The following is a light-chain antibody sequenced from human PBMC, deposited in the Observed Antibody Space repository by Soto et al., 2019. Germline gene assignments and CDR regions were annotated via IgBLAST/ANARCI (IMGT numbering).Light chain of an antibody. CDR1: SSDVGGYNY. CDR3: SSYAGSISFVV. CDR2: EVS. J-gene: IGLJ2*01. Sequence: QSALTQPPSASGSPGQSVTISCTGTSSDVGGYNYVSWYQQHPGKAPKLMIYEVSKRPSGVPDRFSGSKSGNTASLTVSGLQAEDEADYYCSSYAGSISFVVFGGGTKLTVL. V-gene: IGLV2-8*01.